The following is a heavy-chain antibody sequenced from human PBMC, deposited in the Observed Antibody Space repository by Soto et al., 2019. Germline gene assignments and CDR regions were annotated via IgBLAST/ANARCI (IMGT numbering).Heavy chain of an antibody. Sequence: QVQLQESGPGLVKPSQTLSLTCTVSGGSISSGGYYWSWIRQHPGKGLEWIGHIYYSGSTYYNPSLKSRVTISVDTSKNQFSLKLSSVTDADTAVYYCARGLGVVTPTNWFDPWGQGTLVTVSS. CDR1: GGSISSGGYY. CDR3: ARGLGVVTPTNWFDP. D-gene: IGHD2-21*02. J-gene: IGHJ5*02. CDR2: IYYSGST. V-gene: IGHV4-31*03.